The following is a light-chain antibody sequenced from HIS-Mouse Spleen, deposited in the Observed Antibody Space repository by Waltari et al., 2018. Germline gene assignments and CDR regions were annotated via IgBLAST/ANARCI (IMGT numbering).Light chain of an antibody. J-gene: IGLJ3*02. CDR1: SSNIGSNY. V-gene: IGLV1-47*01. CDR3: AAWDDSLSGPV. Sequence: QSVLTQPPSASGTPGQRVTISCSGSSSNIGSNYVYWYQQLPGTAPKLLIYRNKQRPSGVPGRFSGSKSGTSASLAISWLRSEDEADYYCAAWDDSLSGPVFGGGTKLTVL. CDR2: RNK.